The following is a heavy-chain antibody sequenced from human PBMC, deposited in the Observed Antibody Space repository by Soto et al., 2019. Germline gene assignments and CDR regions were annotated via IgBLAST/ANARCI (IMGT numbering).Heavy chain of an antibody. CDR3: ARLRDSSSSYAMDV. V-gene: IGHV5-51*01. CDR2: IYPGDSDT. CDR1: GYSFTSYW. J-gene: IGHJ6*02. D-gene: IGHD6-6*01. Sequence: GESLKISCKGSGYSFTSYWIGWVRQMPGKGLEWMGIIYPGDSDTRYSPSFQGQVTISADKSISTAYLQCSSLKTSDTALYYCARLRDSSSSYAMDVWGQGTTGTVSS.